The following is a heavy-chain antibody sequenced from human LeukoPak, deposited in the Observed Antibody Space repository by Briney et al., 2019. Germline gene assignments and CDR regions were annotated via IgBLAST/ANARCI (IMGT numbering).Heavy chain of an antibody. V-gene: IGHV1-18*01. J-gene: IGHJ6*03. Sequence: ASVKVSCKASGYTFTSYGISWVRQAPGQGLEWMGWISAYNGNTNYAQKLQGRVTMTTDTSTSTAYMELRSLRSDDTAVYYCAREGGSYFLCYYYYYMDVWGKGTTVTISS. CDR3: AREGGSYFLCYYYYYMDV. D-gene: IGHD3-10*01. CDR2: ISAYNGNT. CDR1: GYTFTSYG.